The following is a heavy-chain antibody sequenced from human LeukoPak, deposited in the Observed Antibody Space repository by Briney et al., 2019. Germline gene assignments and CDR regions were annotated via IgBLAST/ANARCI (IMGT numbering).Heavy chain of an antibody. CDR1: GFTFSSYS. D-gene: IGHD5-18*01. Sequence: GGSLRLSCAASGFTFSSYSMNWVRQAPGKGLEWVSYISSSGSTIYYADSVKGRFTISRDNAKNSLYLQMNSLRAEDTAVYYCASAVDTAMGENYWGQGTLVTVSS. V-gene: IGHV3-48*04. CDR3: ASAVDTAMGENY. J-gene: IGHJ4*02. CDR2: ISSSGSTI.